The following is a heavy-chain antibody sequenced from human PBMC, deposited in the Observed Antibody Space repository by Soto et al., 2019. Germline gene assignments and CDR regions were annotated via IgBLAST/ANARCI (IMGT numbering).Heavy chain of an antibody. CDR2: INQSGAT. J-gene: IGHJ4*02. CDR1: NGSFSKYY. D-gene: IGHD3-10*01. CDR3: SRGDYYASGSSFPY. Sequence: QLQQWGAGLLKPSETLSLTCAVYNGSFSKYYWNWIRQSPGKGLEWIGEINQSGATNYNPSLTSRVTISVDTSKNQFSLKLNSLPAADTAVYYCSRGDYYASGSSFPYWGQGTLVTVSS. V-gene: IGHV4-34*01.